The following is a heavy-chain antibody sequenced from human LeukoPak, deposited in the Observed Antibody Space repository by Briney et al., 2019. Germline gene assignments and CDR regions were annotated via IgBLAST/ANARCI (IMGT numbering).Heavy chain of an antibody. CDR1: GYTFTSYY. CDR2: INPSGGST. D-gene: IGHD2-2*01. J-gene: IGHJ4*02. V-gene: IGHV1-46*01. Sequence: GASVKVSCKAFGYTFTSYYMHWVRQAPGQGLEWMGIINPSGGSTSYAQKFQGRVTMTRDTSTSTVYMELSSLRSEDTAVYYCARGYCSSTSCYASFDYWGQGTLVTVSS. CDR3: ARGYCSSTSCYASFDY.